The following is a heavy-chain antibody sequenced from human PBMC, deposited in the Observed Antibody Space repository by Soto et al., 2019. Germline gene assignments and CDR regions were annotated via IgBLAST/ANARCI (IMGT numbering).Heavy chain of an antibody. CDR2: IKSKTDGGTT. CDR3: TTRTTVTPYYFDY. J-gene: IGHJ4*02. V-gene: IGHV3-15*07. D-gene: IGHD4-17*01. CDR1: GFTFSNAW. Sequence: GGSLRLSCAASGFTFSNAWMNWVRQAPGKGLEWVGRIKSKTDGGTTDYAAPVKGRFTISRDDSKNTLYLQMNSLKTEDTAVYYCTTRTTVTPYYFDYWGQGTLVTVSS.